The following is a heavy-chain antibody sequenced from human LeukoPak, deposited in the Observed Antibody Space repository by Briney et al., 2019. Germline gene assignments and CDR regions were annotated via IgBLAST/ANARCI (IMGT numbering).Heavy chain of an antibody. J-gene: IGHJ4*02. CDR2: VNDSGSA. CDR1: GGSFSGYY. V-gene: IGHV4-34*01. Sequence: TPSETLSLTCAVYGGSFSGYYWSWIRQTPLKGLEWLGQVNDSGSANYNPSLRSRVTMSVDTSKNQFSMKLTSVTAADTAVYFCASSYYDTAGFSPFDYWGQGTLVTVSS. CDR3: ASSYYDTAGFSPFDY. D-gene: IGHD3-22*01.